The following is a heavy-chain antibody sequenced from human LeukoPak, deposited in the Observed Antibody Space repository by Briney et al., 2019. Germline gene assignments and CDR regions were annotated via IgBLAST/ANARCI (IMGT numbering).Heavy chain of an antibody. Sequence: GGSLRLSCAASGFTFSSDGMHWVRQAPGKGLEWLTFISYDANTKYYSDSVRGRFTVSRDNSENTMYLQMNSLRPEDTAVYYCAKDRASSWSLDYWGQGNLVTVSS. V-gene: IGHV3-30*18. CDR1: GFTFSSDG. D-gene: IGHD6-13*01. CDR2: ISYDANTK. CDR3: AKDRASSWSLDY. J-gene: IGHJ4*02.